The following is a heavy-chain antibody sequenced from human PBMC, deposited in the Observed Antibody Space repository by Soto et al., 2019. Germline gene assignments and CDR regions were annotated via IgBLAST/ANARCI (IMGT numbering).Heavy chain of an antibody. CDR1: GATFSNDI. CDR3: VTYSPVGSTYSGSDGIDC. J-gene: IGHJ4*02. Sequence: GASVKVSCKASGATFSNDIITWVRQAPGRGLEWMGRIIPLLDITNYAQKFQGRVTITADKSTSTAYMALNSLRSEDTAVYYCVTYSPVGSTYSGSDGIDCWGQGTLVTVSS. V-gene: IGHV1-69*02. D-gene: IGHD5-12*01. CDR2: IIPLLDIT.